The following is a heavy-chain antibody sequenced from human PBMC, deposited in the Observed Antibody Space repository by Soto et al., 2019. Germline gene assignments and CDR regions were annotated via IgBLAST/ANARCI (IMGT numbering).Heavy chain of an antibody. CDR2: IYYSGST. D-gene: IGHD2-2*01. CDR3: ARTDCRSTSCHVYDLSFGP. Sequence: PSETLSLTSTVSGGSISSSSYYWGWIRQPPGKGLEWIGSIYYSGSTYYNPSLKSRVTISVDTSKNQFSLKLSSVTAADTAVYYCARTDCRSTSCHVYDLSFGPSGQGTLVTVSS. J-gene: IGHJ5*02. V-gene: IGHV4-39*01. CDR1: GGSISSSSYY.